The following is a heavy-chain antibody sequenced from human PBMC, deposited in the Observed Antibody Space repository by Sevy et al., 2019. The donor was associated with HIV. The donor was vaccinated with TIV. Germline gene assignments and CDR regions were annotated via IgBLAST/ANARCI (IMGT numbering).Heavy chain of an antibody. Sequence: SETLSLTCTVSSDSISSGNYWWSWVRQPAGKGLEWIGRIHSSGRTMYNPSLKSRVTMSVDVSKNQFSLRLNSVTAADTAVYYCARDGIKRDYYHGLDVWGQGTTVTVSS. CDR2: IHSSGRT. J-gene: IGHJ6*02. CDR1: SDSISSGNYW. V-gene: IGHV4-61*02. CDR3: ARDGIKRDYYHGLDV. D-gene: IGHD1-26*01.